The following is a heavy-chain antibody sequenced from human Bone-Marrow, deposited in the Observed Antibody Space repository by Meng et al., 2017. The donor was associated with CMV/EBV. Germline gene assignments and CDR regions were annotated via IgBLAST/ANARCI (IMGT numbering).Heavy chain of an antibody. V-gene: IGHV4-61*01. CDR2: IYYSGST. J-gene: IGHJ4*02. CDR1: GGSVSSGSYY. CDR3: ARDPGERYYYDSSGYYDY. Sequence: GSLRLSCTVSGGSVSSGSYYWSWIRQPPGKGLEWIGYIYYSGSTNYNPSLKSRVTISVDTSKNQFSLKLSSVTAADTAVYYCARDPGERYYYDSSGYYDYWGQGTLVTVSS. D-gene: IGHD3-22*01.